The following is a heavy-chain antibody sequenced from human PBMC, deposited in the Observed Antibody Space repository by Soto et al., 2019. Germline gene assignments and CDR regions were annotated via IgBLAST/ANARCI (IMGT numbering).Heavy chain of an antibody. J-gene: IGHJ4*02. CDR1: GFIFSSYS. D-gene: IGHD6-19*01. Sequence: GGSLRLSCAASGFIFSSYSMNWVRQTPGKGLEWVSYISTNSRSTYYADSVQGRFTISRDNAKNSLYLQMNSLRDEDTAVYFCVRETQWLELFGYWGQGTMVTVSS. V-gene: IGHV3-48*02. CDR3: VRETQWLELFGY. CDR2: ISTNSRST.